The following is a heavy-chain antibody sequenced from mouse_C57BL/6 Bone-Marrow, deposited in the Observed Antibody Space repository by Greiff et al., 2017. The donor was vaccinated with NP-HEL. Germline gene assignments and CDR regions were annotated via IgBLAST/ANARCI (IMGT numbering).Heavy chain of an antibody. CDR3: AGITTVVGFDY. CDR2: IYPGDGDT. D-gene: IGHD1-1*01. J-gene: IGHJ2*01. V-gene: IGHV1-82*01. CDR1: GYAFSSSW. Sequence: QVQLQQSGPELVKPGASVKISCKASGYAFSSSWMNWVKQRPGKGLEWIGRIYPGDGDTNYNGKFKGKATLTADKSSSTAYMQLSSLTSEDSAVYFCAGITTVVGFDYWGQGTTLTVSS.